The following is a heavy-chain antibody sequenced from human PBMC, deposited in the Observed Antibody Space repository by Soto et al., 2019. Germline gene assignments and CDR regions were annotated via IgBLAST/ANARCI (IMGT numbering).Heavy chain of an antibody. CDR2: ISYDGSNK. CDR1: GFTFSSYA. CDR3: ARDLGVVVPRSFFDY. Sequence: SLRLSCAASGFTFSSYAMHWVRHAPGKGLEWVAVISYDGSNKYYADSVKGRFTISRDNSKNTLYLQMNSLRAEDTAVYYCARDLGVVVPRSFFDYWGQGTMVTVSS. D-gene: IGHD2-2*01. J-gene: IGHJ4*02. V-gene: IGHV3-30-3*01.